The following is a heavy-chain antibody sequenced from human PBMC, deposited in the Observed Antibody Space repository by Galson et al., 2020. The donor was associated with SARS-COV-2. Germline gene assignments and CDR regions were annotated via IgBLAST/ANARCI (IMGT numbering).Heavy chain of an antibody. CDR2: IYNSGST. D-gene: IGHD2-2*01. V-gene: IGHV4-59*08. CDR3: ARHYQLGDGSDI. Sequence: ESSETLSLTCTVSGGSISSYYWSWIRQPPGKGLEWIGYIYNSGSTNYNPSLKSRVTISVDTSNNQFSLKLNSVTAADTAVYYCARHYQLGDGSDIWGQGTMVTVSS. J-gene: IGHJ3*02. CDR1: GGSISSYY.